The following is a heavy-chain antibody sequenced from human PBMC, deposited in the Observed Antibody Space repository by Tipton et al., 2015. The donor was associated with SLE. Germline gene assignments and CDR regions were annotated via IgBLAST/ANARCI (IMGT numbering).Heavy chain of an antibody. J-gene: IGHJ4*02. CDR1: GFTFSSYA. CDR2: ISYDGSNK. D-gene: IGHD3-3*01. CDR3: VSSGDHYDFWMWRAFDY. V-gene: IGHV3-30*04. Sequence: SLRLSCAASGFTFSSYAMHWVRQAPGKGLEWVAVISYDGSNKYYADSVKGRFTISRDNSKNTLYLQMNSLRAEDTAVYFCVSSGDHYDFWMWRAFDYWGQGALVTVSS.